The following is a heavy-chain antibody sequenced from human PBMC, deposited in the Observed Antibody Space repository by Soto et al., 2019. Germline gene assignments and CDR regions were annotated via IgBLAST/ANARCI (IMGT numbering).Heavy chain of an antibody. D-gene: IGHD1-26*01. CDR1: GFTFSSYA. CDR2: ISGSGGST. V-gene: IGHV3-23*01. J-gene: IGHJ4*02. CDR3: AKGSGFPQEEFDY. Sequence: EVQLLESGGGLVQPGGSLRLSCAASGFTFSSYAMSWVRQAPGKGLEWVSAISGSGGSTYYADSVKGRFTISRDNSKNTLYLQRNSLRAEDTAVYYCAKGSGFPQEEFDYWGQGTLVTVSS.